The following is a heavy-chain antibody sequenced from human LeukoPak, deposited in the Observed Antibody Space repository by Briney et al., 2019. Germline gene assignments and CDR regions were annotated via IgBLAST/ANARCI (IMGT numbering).Heavy chain of an antibody. CDR1: GGSISSSSYY. D-gene: IGHD3-16*02. Sequence: SETLSLTCTVSGGSISSSSYYWGWIRQPPGKGLEWIGSIYYSGSTYYNPSLKSRVTISVDTSKNQFSLKLSSVTAADTAVYYCARRYYDYVWGSYRWDYWGQGTLVTVSS. CDR3: ARRYYDYVWGSYRWDY. CDR2: IYYSGST. V-gene: IGHV4-39*01. J-gene: IGHJ4*02.